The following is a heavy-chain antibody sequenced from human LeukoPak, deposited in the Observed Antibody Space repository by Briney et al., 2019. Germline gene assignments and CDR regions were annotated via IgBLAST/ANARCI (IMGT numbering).Heavy chain of an antibody. CDR1: GGSFSGYY. V-gene: IGHV4-34*01. CDR3: ARGVRFGESD. J-gene: IGHJ1*01. CDR2: INHSGST. D-gene: IGHD3-10*01. Sequence: SETLSLTCAVYGGSFSGYYWSWIRQPPGKGLEWIGEINHSGSTIYNPSLKSRVTISVDTSKNQFSLKLSSVTAADTAVYYCARGVRFGESDWGQGTLVTVSS.